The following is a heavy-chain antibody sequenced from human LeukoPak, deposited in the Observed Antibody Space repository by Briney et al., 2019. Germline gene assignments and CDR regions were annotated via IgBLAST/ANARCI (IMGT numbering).Heavy chain of an antibody. CDR1: GYTFTSYG. D-gene: IGHD3-22*01. J-gene: IGHJ4*02. CDR2: ISAYNGST. Sequence: GASVKVSCKASGYTFTSYGISWVRQAPGQGLEWMGWISAYNGSTNYAQKLQGRVTMTTDTSTSTAYMELRSLRSDDTAVYYCARADYYDSSGYSDYWGQGTLVTVSS. CDR3: ARADYYDSSGYSDY. V-gene: IGHV1-18*01.